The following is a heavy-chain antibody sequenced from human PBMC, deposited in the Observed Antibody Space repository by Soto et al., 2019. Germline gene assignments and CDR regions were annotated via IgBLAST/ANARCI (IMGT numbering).Heavy chain of an antibody. D-gene: IGHD3-22*01. CDR2: ISSSGSSI. CDR3: ARDPPLSSIVVVGVDDF. V-gene: IGHV3-48*03. CDR1: RFTFSSYE. Sequence: GGSLRLSCAASRFTFSSYEMNWVRQAPGKGLEWVSYISSSGSSIYYADSVKGRFTISRDNDRNSLYLQMDSLRAEDTAVYYCARDPPLSSIVVVGVDDFWGQGTLVTVSS. J-gene: IGHJ4*02.